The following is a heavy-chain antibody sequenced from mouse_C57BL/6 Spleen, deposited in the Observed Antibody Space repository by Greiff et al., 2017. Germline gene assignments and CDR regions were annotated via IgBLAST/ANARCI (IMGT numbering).Heavy chain of an antibody. CDR2: IYPGDGDT. CDR3: ARRIADHAMDY. CDR1: GYAFSSYW. J-gene: IGHJ4*01. V-gene: IGHV1-80*01. Sequence: QVQLQQSGAELVKPGASVKISCKASGYAFSSYWMNWVKQRPGKGLEWIGQIYPGDGDTNYNGKFKGKATLTAGKSSSTAYMQLSSLTSEDSAVYFCARRIADHAMDYWGQGTSVTVSS.